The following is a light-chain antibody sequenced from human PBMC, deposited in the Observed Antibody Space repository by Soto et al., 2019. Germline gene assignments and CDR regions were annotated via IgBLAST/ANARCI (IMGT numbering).Light chain of an antibody. J-gene: IGLJ1*01. CDR2: EVS. V-gene: IGLV2-14*01. CDR3: SSYTSSSVPYV. CDR1: SSDVGGYNY. Sequence: QSALTQPASVSGSPGQSITISCTGTSSDVGGYNYVSWYQQHPGKAPKLMIYEVSNRPSGVSNRFSGSKSGSTASLTISGLQAEDEADYYCSSYTSSSVPYVFGTGTKLTVL.